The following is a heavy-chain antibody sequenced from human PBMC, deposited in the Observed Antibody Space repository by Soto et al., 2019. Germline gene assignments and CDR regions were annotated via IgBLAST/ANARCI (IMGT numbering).Heavy chain of an antibody. V-gene: IGHV4-34*01. Sequence: SETLSLTCAVYGGSFIGYYWSWIRQPPGKGLEWIGEINHSRSTNYNPSLKSRVTISVDTSKNQFSLKLSSVTAADTAVYFCARVRGRYCSGRSCYSFGWQDYWGQATLVTVYS. J-gene: IGHJ4*02. CDR2: INHSRST. D-gene: IGHD2-15*01. CDR1: GGSFIGYY. CDR3: ARVRGRYCSGRSCYSFGWQDY.